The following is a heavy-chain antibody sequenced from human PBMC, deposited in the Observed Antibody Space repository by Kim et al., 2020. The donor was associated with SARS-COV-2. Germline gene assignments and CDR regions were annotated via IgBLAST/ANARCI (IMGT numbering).Heavy chain of an antibody. J-gene: IGHJ3*02. CDR1: GFTFSSYA. CDR3: AKDSLYDYVWGSYRGDACDI. V-gene: IGHV3-23*01. D-gene: IGHD3-16*02. Sequence: GGSLRLSCAASGFTFSSYAMSWVRQAPGKGLEWVSAISGSGGSTYYADSVTGRFTISRDNSKNTLYLQMNSLRAEDTAVYYCAKDSLYDYVWGSYRGDACDIWGQGTMVTVSS. CDR2: ISGSGGST.